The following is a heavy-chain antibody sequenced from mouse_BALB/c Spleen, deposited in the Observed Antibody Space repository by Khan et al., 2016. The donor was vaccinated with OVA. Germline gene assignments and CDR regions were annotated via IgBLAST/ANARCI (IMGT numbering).Heavy chain of an antibody. D-gene: IGHD2-2*01. Sequence: QIQLVQSGPELKKPGETVKISCKASGYTFTDYSMHWVKQAPGKGLKWMGWINTETGEPTYADDFKGRFAFSLETSASSAFLQLTNLKNEDTATYFCAPDYGNDGGFGYWGQGTLVTVS. J-gene: IGHJ3*02. CDR3: APDYGNDGGFGY. V-gene: IGHV9-2-1*01. CDR2: INTETGEP. CDR1: GYTFTDYS.